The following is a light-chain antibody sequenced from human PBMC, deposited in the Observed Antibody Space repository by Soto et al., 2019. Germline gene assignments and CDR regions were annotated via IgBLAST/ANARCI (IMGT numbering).Light chain of an antibody. CDR2: GAS. Sequence: EIVLTQSPASLSLSPGERATLSCRASQTVSRNYLAWYQQNPGQAPRLLIYGASSRATGIPDRFSGSGSGTDFTLTISRLEPEDFAVYYCQQYSISPSFTFGPGTKVDIK. CDR3: QQYSISPSFT. J-gene: IGKJ3*01. V-gene: IGKV3-20*01. CDR1: QTVSRNY.